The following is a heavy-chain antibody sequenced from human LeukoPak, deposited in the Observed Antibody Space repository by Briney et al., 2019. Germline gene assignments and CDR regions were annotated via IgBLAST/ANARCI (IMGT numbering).Heavy chain of an antibody. J-gene: IGHJ6*02. CDR3: AKDYSYGFYYYYGMDV. D-gene: IGHD5-18*01. CDR2: ISGSGGST. CDR1: GFTFSSYA. V-gene: IGHV3-23*01. Sequence: GGSLRLSCAASGFTFSSYAMSWVRQAPGKGLEWVSAISGSGGSTYYADSVKGRFTISRDNSKNTLYLQMNSLRAEDTAVYYCAKDYSYGFYYYYGMDVWGQGTTVTVSS.